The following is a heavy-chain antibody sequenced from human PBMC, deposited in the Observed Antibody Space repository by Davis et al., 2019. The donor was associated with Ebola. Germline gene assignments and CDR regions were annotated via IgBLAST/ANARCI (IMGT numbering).Heavy chain of an antibody. CDR1: GFTFSSYG. J-gene: IGHJ4*02. V-gene: IGHV3-30*03. Sequence: GESLKISCAASGFTFSSYGMHWVRQAPGKGLEWVAVISYDGSNKYYADSVKGRFTISRDNSKSIAYLQMNSLKTEDTAVYYCTRDRDNYDILTGYNYWGQGTLVTVSS. D-gene: IGHD3-9*01. CDR2: ISYDGSNK. CDR3: TRDRDNYDILTGYNY.